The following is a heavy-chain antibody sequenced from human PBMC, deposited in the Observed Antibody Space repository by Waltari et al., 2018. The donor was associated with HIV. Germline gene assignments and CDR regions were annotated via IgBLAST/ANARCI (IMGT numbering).Heavy chain of an antibody. D-gene: IGHD6-13*01. CDR2: IKSTNDGEIT. CDR1: GITFNKAW. Sequence: EVQLVESGGGLVKPGGSLRLSCVASGITFNKAWMSWVRQAPGKGLEWVARIKSTNDGEITDYASPVKGRFIISRDDSKDTLYLQLNSLKSEDTALYYCTGRGSWNYAFDIWGQGTVVTVSS. V-gene: IGHV3-15*01. CDR3: TGRGSWNYAFDI. J-gene: IGHJ3*02.